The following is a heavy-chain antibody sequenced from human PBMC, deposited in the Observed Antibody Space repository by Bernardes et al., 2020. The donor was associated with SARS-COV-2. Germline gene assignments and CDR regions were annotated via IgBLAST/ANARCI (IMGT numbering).Heavy chain of an antibody. D-gene: IGHD3-22*01. CDR1: GFTFDDYG. CDR2: INWNGGST. V-gene: IGHV3-20*01. CDR3: ARGSYDSSGYLYGMDV. J-gene: IGHJ6*02. Sequence: GGSLRLSCAASGFTFDDYGMSWVRQAPGKGLEWVSGINWNGGSTGYADSVKGRFTISRDNAKNSLYLQMNSLRAEDTALYHCARGSYDSSGYLYGMDVWGQGTTVTVSS.